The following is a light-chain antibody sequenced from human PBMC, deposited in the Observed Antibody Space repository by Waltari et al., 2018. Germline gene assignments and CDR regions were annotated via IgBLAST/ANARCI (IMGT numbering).Light chain of an antibody. CDR3: QQRSNWPLT. Sequence: DIVMTQSPDSLAVSLGERATINCKSSQSVLYSPNNKNYLAWYQQKPGKPPQLLIYWASTRESGVPDRFSGSGSGTDFTLTISSLEPEDFAVYYCQQRSNWPLTFGGGTKVEIK. J-gene: IGKJ4*01. CDR2: WAS. CDR1: QSVLYSPNNKNY. V-gene: IGKV4-1*01.